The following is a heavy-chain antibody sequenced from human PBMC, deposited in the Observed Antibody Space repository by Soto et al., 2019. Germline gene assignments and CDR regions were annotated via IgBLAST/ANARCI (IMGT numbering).Heavy chain of an antibody. Sequence: PGGSLRLSCAASGFTFSSYAMSWVRQAPGKGLEWVSAISGSGGSTYYADSVKGRFTISRDNSENTLYLQMNSLRAEDTAVYYCAKARAQYYDFWSGYPVDYWGQGTLVTVSS. J-gene: IGHJ4*02. V-gene: IGHV3-23*01. D-gene: IGHD3-3*01. CDR2: ISGSGGST. CDR3: AKARAQYYDFWSGYPVDY. CDR1: GFTFSSYA.